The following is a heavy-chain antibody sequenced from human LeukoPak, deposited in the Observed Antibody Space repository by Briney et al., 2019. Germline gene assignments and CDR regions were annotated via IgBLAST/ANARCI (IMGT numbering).Heavy chain of an antibody. V-gene: IGHV3-30-3*02. J-gene: IGHJ4*02. CDR1: GFTFSSYA. Sequence: QTGGSLRLSCAASGFTFSSYAMHWVRQAPGKGLEWVAVISYDGSNKYYADSVKGRFTISRDNSKNTLYLQMNSLRAEDTAVYYCAKFIKGPQLKSYFDYWGQGTLVTVSS. CDR2: ISYDGSNK. CDR3: AKFIKGPQLKSYFDY. D-gene: IGHD6-13*01.